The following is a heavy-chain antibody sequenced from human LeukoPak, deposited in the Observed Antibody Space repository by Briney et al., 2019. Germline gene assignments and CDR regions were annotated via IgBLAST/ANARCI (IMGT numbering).Heavy chain of an antibody. J-gene: IGHJ4*02. CDR3: ARRSTLYDYVWGSYRRNNFDY. D-gene: IGHD3-16*02. Sequence: SETLSLTCAVYGGSFSGSYWSWIRQPPGKGLEWIGEINHSGSTNYNPSLKSRVTISVDTSKNRFSLKLSSVTAADTAVYYCARRSTLYDYVWGSYRRNNFDYWGQGTLVTVSS. V-gene: IGHV4-34*01. CDR1: GGSFSGSY. CDR2: INHSGST.